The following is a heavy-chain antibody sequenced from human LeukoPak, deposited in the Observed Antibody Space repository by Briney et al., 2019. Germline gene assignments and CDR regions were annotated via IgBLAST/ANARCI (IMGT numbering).Heavy chain of an antibody. CDR2: ISYTGIT. CDR1: SGSTSSYY. V-gene: IGHV4-59*01. CDR3: ARVPVYYGMDV. J-gene: IGHJ6*01. Sequence: ETPCVTCRVSSGSTSSYYWSWIRQSPGKGLEFIGYISYTGITNYKPTDESRITISLDTSKSEFSLKMSSVTAADTAVYYCARVPVYYGMDVWGQGTADLVSS.